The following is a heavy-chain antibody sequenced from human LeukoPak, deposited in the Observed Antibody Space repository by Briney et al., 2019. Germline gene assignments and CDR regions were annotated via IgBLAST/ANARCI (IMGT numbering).Heavy chain of an antibody. CDR2: ISYDGSNK. CDR3: AREVEYSAEYFQH. D-gene: IGHD2-15*01. CDR1: GFTFSSCA. Sequence: GGSLRLSCAASGFTFSSCAMHWVRQAPGKGLEWVAVISYDGSNKYYADSVKGRFTISRDNSKNTLYLQMNSLRAEDTAAYYCAREVEYSAEYFQHWGQGTLVTVSS. V-gene: IGHV3-30-3*01. J-gene: IGHJ1*01.